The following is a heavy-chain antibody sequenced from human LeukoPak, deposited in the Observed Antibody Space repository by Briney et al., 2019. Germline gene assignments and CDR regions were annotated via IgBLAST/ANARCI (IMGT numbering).Heavy chain of an antibody. CDR3: ARELLWDHSGFDH. CDR1: GITFSRFW. J-gene: IGHJ4*02. Sequence: GGSLRLSCAASGITFSRFWMSWVRQAPGKGLQWVANINQDGSEKHYVDSVKGRFTISRDNAENSLYLQMNSLRAEDTAVYYCARELLWDHSGFDHWGQGTLVTVSS. D-gene: IGHD3-10*01. CDR2: INQDGSEK. V-gene: IGHV3-7*01.